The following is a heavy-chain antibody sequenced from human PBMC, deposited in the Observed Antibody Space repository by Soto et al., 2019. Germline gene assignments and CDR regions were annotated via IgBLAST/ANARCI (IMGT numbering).Heavy chain of an antibody. D-gene: IGHD2-15*01. Sequence: QVQLQESGPGLVKPSQTLSLTCTVSGGSISSGDYYWSWIRQPPGKGLEWIGYIYYSGSTSYTPSLKSRVTISVDTSKNQFSLKLSSVTAADTAVYYCARAPNIGLLQLYWYFDLWGRGTLVTVSS. CDR3: ARAPNIGLLQLYWYFDL. CDR2: IYYSGST. V-gene: IGHV4-30-4*01. J-gene: IGHJ2*01. CDR1: GGSISSGDYY.